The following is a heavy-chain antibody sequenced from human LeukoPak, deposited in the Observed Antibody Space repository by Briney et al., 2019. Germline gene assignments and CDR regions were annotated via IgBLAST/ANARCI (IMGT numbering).Heavy chain of an antibody. Sequence: SQTLSLTCTVSGGSISSGSYYWSWIRQPPGKGLEWIGNIYYSGSESTNYNPSFKSRVAISTDTSKNHFSLKLSSVAAADTAVYYCAREKTGAGAFDIWGQGTMVTVSS. D-gene: IGHD7-27*01. V-gene: IGHV4-61*03. J-gene: IGHJ3*02. CDR2: IYYSGSEST. CDR1: GGSISSGSYY. CDR3: AREKTGAGAFDI.